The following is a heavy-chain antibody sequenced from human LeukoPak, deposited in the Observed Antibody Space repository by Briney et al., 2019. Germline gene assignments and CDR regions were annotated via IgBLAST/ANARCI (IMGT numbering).Heavy chain of an antibody. Sequence: SGGSLRLSCAASGFTFSSYSMNWVRQAPGKGLEWVAVIWYDGSTKYYADSVKGRFTISRDNSKNTLYLQMNSLRAEDTAVYYCARDAFGSYLTYWGQGTLVTVSS. CDR2: IWYDGSTK. CDR3: ARDAFGSYLTY. CDR1: GFTFSSYS. V-gene: IGHV3-33*08. D-gene: IGHD1-26*01. J-gene: IGHJ4*02.